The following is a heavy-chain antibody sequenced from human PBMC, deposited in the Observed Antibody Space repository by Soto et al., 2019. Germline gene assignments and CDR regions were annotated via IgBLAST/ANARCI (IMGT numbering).Heavy chain of an antibody. D-gene: IGHD4-17*01. CDR2: INPNSGGT. J-gene: IGHJ5*02. CDR3: ARGLSSWGTVTTTAINWFDP. Sequence: QVQLVQSGAEVKKPGASVKVSCKASGYTFTGYYMHWVRQAPGQGLEWMGWINPNSGGTNYAQKFQGWGTMTRDTSISTAYMELSRLRSDDTAVYYCARGLSSWGTVTTTAINWFDPWGQGTLVTVSS. V-gene: IGHV1-2*04. CDR1: GYTFTGYY.